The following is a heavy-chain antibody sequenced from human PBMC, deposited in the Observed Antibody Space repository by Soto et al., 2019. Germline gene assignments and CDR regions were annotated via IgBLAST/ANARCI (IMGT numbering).Heavy chain of an antibody. J-gene: IGHJ4*02. CDR3: ARDAITGTTSYFDY. CDR2: IYYSGST. D-gene: IGHD1-20*01. CDR1: GGSISSGGYY. V-gene: IGHV4-31*03. Sequence: PSETLSLTCTVSGGSISSGGYYWSWIRQHPGKGLEWIGYIYYSGSTYYNPSLKSRVTISVDTSKNQFSLKLSSVTAADTAVYYCARDAITGTTSYFDYWGQGNLVTVSS.